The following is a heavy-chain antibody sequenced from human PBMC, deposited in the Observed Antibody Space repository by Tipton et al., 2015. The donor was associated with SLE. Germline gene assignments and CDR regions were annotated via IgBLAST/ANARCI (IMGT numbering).Heavy chain of an antibody. D-gene: IGHD1-26*01. Sequence: TLSLTCAVYGGSFSGYYWSWIRQPAGKALEWIGRIYNSGSTNYNPSLKSRVTISVDTSKNQIFLRLISVTAADTAVYYCARESYYGSPEYYFDYWGQGALVTVSS. J-gene: IGHJ4*02. CDR2: IYNSGST. CDR3: ARESYYGSPEYYFDY. CDR1: GGSFSGYY. V-gene: IGHV4-4*07.